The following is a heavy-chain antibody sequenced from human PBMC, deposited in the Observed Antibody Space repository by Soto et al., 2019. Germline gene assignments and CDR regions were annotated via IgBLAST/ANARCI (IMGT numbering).Heavy chain of an antibody. CDR3: AGISSASSGWRCDN. Sequence: ASVKVSCKASGYTFTSNSIGWVRQAPGQGLEWMGWINVYNGNTKYAQQLQGRVTLTTDTSTSTAYMDLRSQRSDDTDVYYCAGISSASSGWRCDNWGRGPRVTIAS. D-gene: IGHD6-19*01. CDR2: INVYNGNT. CDR1: GYTFTSNS. J-gene: IGHJ4*02. V-gene: IGHV1-18*04.